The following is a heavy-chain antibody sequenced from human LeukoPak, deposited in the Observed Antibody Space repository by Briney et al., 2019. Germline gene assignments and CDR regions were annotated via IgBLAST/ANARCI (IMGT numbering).Heavy chain of an antibody. CDR1: GYTFNGYY. D-gene: IGHD3-22*01. CDR3: ARIRRYYDSPDWFDP. V-gene: IGHV1-2*02. Sequence: GASVKVSCKASGYTFNGYYMYWVRQAPGQGLEWMGWINPNSGGTNYAQKFQGRVTMTRDTSISTAYMELSRLRSDDTAVYYCARIRRYYDSPDWFDPWGQGTLVTVSS. J-gene: IGHJ5*02. CDR2: INPNSGGT.